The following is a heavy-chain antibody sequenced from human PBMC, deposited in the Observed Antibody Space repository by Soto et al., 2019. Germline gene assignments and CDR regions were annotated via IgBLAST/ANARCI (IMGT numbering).Heavy chain of an antibody. D-gene: IGHD6-19*01. CDR2: INAGNGNT. Sequence: QVQLVQSGAEEKKPGASVKVSCKASGYTFTVYAMHWVRQAPGQRLEWMGWINAGNGNTKYSQKFQGRVTITRDTSASTAYMDLSSLRSEDRAVYYCARAVAVAADFDYWGEGTLVTVSS. CDR3: ARAVAVAADFDY. V-gene: IGHV1-3*05. J-gene: IGHJ4*02. CDR1: GYTFTVYA.